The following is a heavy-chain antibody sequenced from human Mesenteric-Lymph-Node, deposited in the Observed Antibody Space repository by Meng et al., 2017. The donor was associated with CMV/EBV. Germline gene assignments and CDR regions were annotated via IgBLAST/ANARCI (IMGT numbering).Heavy chain of an antibody. J-gene: IGHJ5*02. D-gene: IGHD6-19*01. CDR3: ASAGIAVAGSRGWFDP. V-gene: IGHV4-59*01. CDR2: INYGGSA. Sequence: SETLSLTCTVTGGSISYYYWSWIRQSPGKGLQWIGYINYGGSASYDPSLKSRVTISVDTSRYQFLLRLSSVTAADTAVYYCASAGIAVAGSRGWFDPWGQGTLVTVSS. CDR1: GGSISYYY.